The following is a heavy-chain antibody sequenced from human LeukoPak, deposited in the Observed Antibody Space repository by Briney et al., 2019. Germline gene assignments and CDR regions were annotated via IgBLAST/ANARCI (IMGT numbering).Heavy chain of an antibody. V-gene: IGHV3-21*01. CDR1: GFTFRSYS. CDR2: ISSSSSYI. Sequence: PGGSLRLSCAPSGFTFRSYSVNWGRQTLGKGLEWVSSISSSSSYIYYADSVKGRFTISRDNAKNSLYLQTNSLRAEDTAVYYCAREARLGELSPSGYWGQGTLVTVSS. J-gene: IGHJ4*02. D-gene: IGHD3-16*02. CDR3: AREARLGELSPSGY.